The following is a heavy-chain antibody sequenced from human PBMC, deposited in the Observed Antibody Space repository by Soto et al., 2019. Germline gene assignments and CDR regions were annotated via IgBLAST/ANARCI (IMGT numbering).Heavy chain of an antibody. Sequence: SETLSLTCTVSGGSISSCYWSWIRQPPGKGLEWIGYIYYSGSTNYNPSLKSRVTISVDTSKNQFSLKLSSVTAADTAVYYCARGMYYYGSGIPFDYWGQGTLVTVSS. V-gene: IGHV4-59*01. CDR2: IYYSGST. CDR3: ARGMYYYGSGIPFDY. D-gene: IGHD3-10*01. CDR1: GGSISSCY. J-gene: IGHJ4*02.